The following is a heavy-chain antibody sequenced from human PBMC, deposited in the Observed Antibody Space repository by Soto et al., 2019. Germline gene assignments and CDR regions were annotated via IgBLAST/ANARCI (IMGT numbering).Heavy chain of an antibody. CDR1: GFTFSSYD. CDR3: ARFSSGYYYDYGMDV. Sequence: PGGSLRLSCAASGFTFSSYDMHWVRQATGKGLEWVSAIGTAGDTYYPGSVKGRFTISRENAKNSLYLQMNSLRAGDTAVYYCARFSSGYYYDYGMDVWGQGTTVTVSS. CDR2: IGTAGDT. D-gene: IGHD3-22*01. V-gene: IGHV3-13*01. J-gene: IGHJ6*02.